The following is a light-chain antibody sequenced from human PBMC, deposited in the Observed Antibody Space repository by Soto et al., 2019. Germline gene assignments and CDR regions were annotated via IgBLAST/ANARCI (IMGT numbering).Light chain of an antibody. CDR1: QSVSGN. CDR2: DAS. J-gene: IGKJ1*01. V-gene: IGKV3-15*01. Sequence: EIVMTQSPATLSVSPGERATLSCRASQSVSGNLAWYQQQPGQAPRLLIYDASTRATGIPARFSGSGSGTEFTLTLRNLQSEDFVVYYCQQYNNWPRTFGQGTRVEIK. CDR3: QQYNNWPRT.